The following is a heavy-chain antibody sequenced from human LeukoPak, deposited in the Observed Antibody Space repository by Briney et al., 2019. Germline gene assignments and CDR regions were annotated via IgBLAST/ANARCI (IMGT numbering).Heavy chain of an antibody. Sequence: GGSLRLSCAASGFTVSSNYMSWVRQAPGKGLEWVSVIYSGGSTYYADSVKGRFTISRDNSKNTLYLQMNSLRAEDTAVYYCARKRLEDGSGSYYFDYWGQGTLVTVSS. CDR2: IYSGGST. V-gene: IGHV3-66*01. D-gene: IGHD3-10*01. CDR3: ARKRLEDGSGSYYFDY. CDR1: GFTVSSNY. J-gene: IGHJ4*02.